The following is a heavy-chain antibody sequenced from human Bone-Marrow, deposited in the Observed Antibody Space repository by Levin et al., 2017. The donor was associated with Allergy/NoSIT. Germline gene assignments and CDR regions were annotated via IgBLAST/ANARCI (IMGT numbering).Heavy chain of an antibody. J-gene: IGHJ3*02. Sequence: LGESLKISCAASGFTFTTSAMSWVRQAPGKGLEWVSSISNSGGDTYYAASVKGRFTISRDNSNNTLYLHMNGLRAEDTALYYCAKVRRGLDAFDIWGQGTMVTVSS. CDR1: GFTFTTSA. D-gene: IGHD3/OR15-3a*01. CDR2: ISNSGGDT. CDR3: AKVRRGLDAFDI. V-gene: IGHV3-23*01.